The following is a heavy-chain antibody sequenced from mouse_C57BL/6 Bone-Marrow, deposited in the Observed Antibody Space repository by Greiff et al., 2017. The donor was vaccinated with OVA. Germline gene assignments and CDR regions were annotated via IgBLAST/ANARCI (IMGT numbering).Heavy chain of an antibody. CDR1: GFTFSSYA. CDR2: ISDGGSYT. D-gene: IGHD2-4*01. J-gene: IGHJ4*01. Sequence: EVHPVESGGGLVKPGGSLKLSCAASGFTFSSYAMSWVRQTPEKRLEWVATISDGGSYTYYPDNVKGRFTISRDNAKNNLYLQMSHLKSEDTAMYYCASIYYDYDEGWAMDYWGQGTSVTVSS. CDR3: ASIYYDYDEGWAMDY. V-gene: IGHV5-4*01.